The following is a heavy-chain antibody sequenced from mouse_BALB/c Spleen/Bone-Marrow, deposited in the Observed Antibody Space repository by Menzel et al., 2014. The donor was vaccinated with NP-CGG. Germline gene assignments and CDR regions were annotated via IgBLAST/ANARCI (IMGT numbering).Heavy chain of an antibody. CDR2: IRNKANGYTT. CDR1: GFTFTDYY. CDR3: ARDKGGILFDY. Sequence: EVQVVESGGGLVQPGGSLRLSCATSGFTFTDYYMNWVRQPPGKALEWLGFIRNKANGYTTEYSASVKSRFTISRDNSQSILYLQMNTLRAEDSATYYCARDKGGILFDYWGQGTTLTVSS. D-gene: IGHD1-1*02. V-gene: IGHV7-3*02. J-gene: IGHJ2*01.